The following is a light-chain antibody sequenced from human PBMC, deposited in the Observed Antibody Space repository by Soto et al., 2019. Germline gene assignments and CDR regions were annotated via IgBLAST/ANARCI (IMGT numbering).Light chain of an antibody. CDR3: CSYAGDSYV. V-gene: IGLV2-23*02. J-gene: IGLJ1*01. Sequence: QSVLTQPASVSGSPGQSITISCTGTSSDVGNYNLVSWYQQHPGKAPKLMIYDVSKRPSGVSNRFSGSKSGNTASLTISRLQADDEADYYCCSYAGDSYVFGTGTKVNVL. CDR1: SSDVGNYNL. CDR2: DVS.